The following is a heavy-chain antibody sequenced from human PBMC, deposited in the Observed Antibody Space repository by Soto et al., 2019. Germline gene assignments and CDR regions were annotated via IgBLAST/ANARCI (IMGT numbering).Heavy chain of an antibody. CDR3: AKEMCPRTVLDSSSPWGDY. CDR1: GFTFSDYG. Sequence: SLLLSCAVSGFTFSDYGMHWVRQAAGKGLEWVAVMSYAGTYKYYADSVKGRFTISRDLSGNTLFLQMNSLRLEDTAVYFCAKEMCPRTVLDSSSPWGDYWGQGTLVTVSS. D-gene: IGHD6-6*01. CDR2: MSYAGTYK. V-gene: IGHV3-30*18. J-gene: IGHJ4*02.